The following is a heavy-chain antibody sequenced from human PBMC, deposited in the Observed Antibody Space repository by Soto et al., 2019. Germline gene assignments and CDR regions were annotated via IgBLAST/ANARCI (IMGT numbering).Heavy chain of an antibody. CDR1: GFTFSSYS. Sequence: GGSLRLSCAASGFTFSSYSMNWVRQAPGKGLEWVAVISYDGSNKYYADSVKGRFTISRDNSKNTLYLQMNSLRAEDTAVYYCAKDRTWYGSGFPGPGYWGQGTLVTVSS. V-gene: IGHV3-30*18. J-gene: IGHJ4*02. CDR2: ISYDGSNK. CDR3: AKDRTWYGSGFPGPGY. D-gene: IGHD2-15*01.